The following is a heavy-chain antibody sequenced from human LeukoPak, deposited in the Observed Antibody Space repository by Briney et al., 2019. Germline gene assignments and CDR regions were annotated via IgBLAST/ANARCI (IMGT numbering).Heavy chain of an antibody. CDR1: GFTFSSYA. Sequence: GGSLRLSCSASGFTFSSYAMHWVRQAPGKGLEDVSAISSNGGSTYYADSVKGRFTISRDNSKNTLYLQMSSLRAEDTAVYYCVKGGTSYYDSSGYYDYWGQGTLVTVSS. CDR2: ISSNGGST. CDR3: VKGGTSYYDSSGYYDY. J-gene: IGHJ4*02. D-gene: IGHD3-22*01. V-gene: IGHV3-64D*06.